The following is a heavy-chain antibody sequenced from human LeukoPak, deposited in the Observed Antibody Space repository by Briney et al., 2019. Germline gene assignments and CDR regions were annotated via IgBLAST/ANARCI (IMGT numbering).Heavy chain of an antibody. J-gene: IGHJ6*01. CDR1: GFTFSSYG. CDR2: IWYDGSNK. Sequence: GRSLRLSCAASGFTFSSYGMHWVRQAPGKGLEWVSVIWYDGSNKYYADSVKGRFTISRDNSKNTLYLQMNSLRAEDTAVYYCARGNDCSCGSCYSGYYGMDVWVQGTTVTVYS. CDR3: ARGNDCSCGSCYSGYYGMDV. V-gene: IGHV3-33*01. D-gene: IGHD2-15*01.